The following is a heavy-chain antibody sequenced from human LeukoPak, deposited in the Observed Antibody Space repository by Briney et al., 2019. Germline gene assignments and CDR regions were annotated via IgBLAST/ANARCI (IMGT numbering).Heavy chain of an antibody. CDR3: ARNQLGYCSSTSRYAGYYYYGMDV. CDR1: GFTFSSYW. CDR2: IKQNGSEK. Sequence: GGSLRLSCAASGFTFSSYWMSWVRQAPGKGLEWVANIKQNGSEKYYVDSVKGRFTISRDNAKNSLYLQMNSLRAEDTAVYYCARNQLGYCSSTSRYAGYYYYGMDVWGQGTTVTVSS. V-gene: IGHV3-7*01. D-gene: IGHD2-2*01. J-gene: IGHJ6*02.